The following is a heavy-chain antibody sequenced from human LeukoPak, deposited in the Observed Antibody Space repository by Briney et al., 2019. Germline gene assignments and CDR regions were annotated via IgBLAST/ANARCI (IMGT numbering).Heavy chain of an antibody. D-gene: IGHD2-15*01. J-gene: IGHJ5*02. CDR1: GFTFSSYW. CDR2: IKSDGSST. CDR3: ARGVEWFDP. Sequence: GGSLRLSCAASGFTFSSYWMHWVGQAPGKGLVWVSRIKSDGSSTSYADSVKGRFTISRDSAKNTLYLQMDSLRAEDTAVYYCARGVEWFDPWGQGTLVTVSS. V-gene: IGHV3-74*01.